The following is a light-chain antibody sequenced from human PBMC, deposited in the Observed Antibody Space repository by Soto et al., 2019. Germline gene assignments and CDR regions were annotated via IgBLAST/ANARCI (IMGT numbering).Light chain of an antibody. CDR3: QQYNSYST. Sequence: DIQMTQSPSTLSAYVGDRVTITCRASQSNSSCLAWYQQKPGKAPKLLIYKASSLESGVPSRFSGSGSGTEFTLTISSLQPDDFATYYCQQYNSYSTFGQGTKVDIK. J-gene: IGKJ1*01. CDR1: QSNSSC. V-gene: IGKV1-5*03. CDR2: KAS.